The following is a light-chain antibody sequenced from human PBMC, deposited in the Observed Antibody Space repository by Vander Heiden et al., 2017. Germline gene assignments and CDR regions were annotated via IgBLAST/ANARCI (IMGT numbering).Light chain of an antibody. CDR2: AAS. J-gene: IGKJ1*01. Sequence: DIQMTQCPSSLSASVGDRVTITCRASQSISSYLNWYQQKPGKGLKLLIYAASSLQSGVPSRFSGSGSGTDFTLTISSLQPEDFATYYCQQSDSTPRTFGQGTKVEIK. V-gene: IGKV1-39*01. CDR3: QQSDSTPRT. CDR1: QSISSY.